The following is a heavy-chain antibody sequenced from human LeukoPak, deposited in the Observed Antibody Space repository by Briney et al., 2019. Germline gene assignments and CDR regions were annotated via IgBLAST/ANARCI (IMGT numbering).Heavy chain of an antibody. D-gene: IGHD3-22*01. CDR2: IYYSGST. V-gene: IGHV4-59*01. CDR3: ARDYDSSGYYDY. Sequence: PSETLSLTCTVSGGSISSYYWSWIRQPPGKGLEWIGYIYYSGSTNYNPSLKSRVTISVDTSKNQFSLKPSSVTAADTAVYYCARDYDSSGYYDYWGQGTLVTVSS. CDR1: GGSISSYY. J-gene: IGHJ4*02.